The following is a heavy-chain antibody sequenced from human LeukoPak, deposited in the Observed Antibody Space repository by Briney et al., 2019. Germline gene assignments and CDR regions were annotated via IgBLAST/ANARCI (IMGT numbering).Heavy chain of an antibody. Sequence: PGRSLRLSCAASGFTFSTFGIHWVRQAPGKGLEWVAAISPDGNNEYYIDSVKGRFTVSRDNSKNMIYLQMNSLRGEDSAVYYCAKVNNYDDYWGQGILVTVSS. CDR2: ISPDGNNE. D-gene: IGHD1/OR15-1a*01. J-gene: IGHJ4*02. V-gene: IGHV3-30*18. CDR1: GFTFSTFG. CDR3: AKVNNYDDY.